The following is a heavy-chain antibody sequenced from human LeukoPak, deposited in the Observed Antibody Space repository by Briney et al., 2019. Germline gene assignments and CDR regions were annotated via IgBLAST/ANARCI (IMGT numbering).Heavy chain of an antibody. CDR2: ISGSGGST. V-gene: IGHV3-23*01. CDR1: GFIFSSYA. Sequence: PGGSLRFSCAASGFIFSSYAMSWVRQAPGKGLEWVSAISGSGGSTYYADSVKGRFTISRDNSKNTLYLQMNSLRAEDTAVYYCARGGGYCSSTSCYTSAFDIWGQGTMVTVSS. J-gene: IGHJ3*02. CDR3: ARGGGYCSSTSCYTSAFDI. D-gene: IGHD2-2*02.